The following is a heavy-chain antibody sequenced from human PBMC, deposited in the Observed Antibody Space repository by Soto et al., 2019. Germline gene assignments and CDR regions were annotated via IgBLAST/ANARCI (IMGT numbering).Heavy chain of an antibody. CDR2: ISAYNGNT. D-gene: IGHD3-3*01. J-gene: IGHJ6*02. V-gene: IGHV1-18*04. CDR3: ARDRSPAYYDFWSGYFSDYYYYGMDV. CDR1: GYAFTSYG. Sequence: ASVKVSCKASGYAFTSYGISWVRQAPGQGLEWMGWISAYNGNTNYAQKLQGRVTMTTDTSTSTAYMELRSLRSDDTAVYYCARDRSPAYYDFWSGYFSDYYYYGMDVWGQGTTVTVSS.